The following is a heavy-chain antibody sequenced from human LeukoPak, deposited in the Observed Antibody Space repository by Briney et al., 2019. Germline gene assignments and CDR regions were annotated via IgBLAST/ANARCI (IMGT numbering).Heavy chain of an antibody. V-gene: IGHV1-69*05. J-gene: IGHJ6*03. Sequence: SVKVSCKASGDTFSRYAISWVRQAPGQGLEWMGGIIPVLSTANYAQKFQDRVTITTDESTSTTYMELSSLKSEDTAVYYCATTGGDIYYYYMDVWGKGTTVTISS. D-gene: IGHD3-16*01. CDR2: IIPVLSTA. CDR3: ATTGGDIYYYYMDV. CDR1: GDTFSRYA.